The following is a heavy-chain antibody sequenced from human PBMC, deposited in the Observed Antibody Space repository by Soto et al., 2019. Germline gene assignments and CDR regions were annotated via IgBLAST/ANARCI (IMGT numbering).Heavy chain of an antibody. CDR2: ISYDSTKT. CDR1: GFTFNSYG. Sequence: QVQLVESGGGVVQPGRSLRLSCAASGFTFNSYGMHWVRQGPGNGLEWVAFISYDSTKTYYADSVKGRFTISRDNSNSALYVQMNSLTGEDTAVYYCARTRSGWSDFHYFSLDVWGQGTTVTVSS. J-gene: IGHJ6*02. V-gene: IGHV3-30*03. CDR3: ARTRSGWSDFHYFSLDV. D-gene: IGHD6-13*01.